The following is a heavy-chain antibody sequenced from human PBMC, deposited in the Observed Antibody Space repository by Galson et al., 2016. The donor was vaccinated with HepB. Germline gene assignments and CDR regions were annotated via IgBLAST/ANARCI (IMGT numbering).Heavy chain of an antibody. Sequence: SVKVSCKASGYTFNTYGVAWVRQAPGQGLEWMGGIIPMFGTSNYAQNFQGRVTITADESTSTAYMELKRLTSEDTALYYCARVARVGGATRFDPWGQGTLVTVSS. J-gene: IGHJ5*02. V-gene: IGHV1-69*13. CDR3: ARVARVGGATRFDP. D-gene: IGHD1-26*01. CDR1: GYTFNTYG. CDR2: IIPMFGTS.